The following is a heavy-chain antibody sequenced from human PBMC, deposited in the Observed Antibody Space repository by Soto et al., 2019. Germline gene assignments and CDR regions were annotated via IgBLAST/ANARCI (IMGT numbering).Heavy chain of an antibody. Sequence: QVQLVQSGAEVKKPGASVKVSCKASGYTFTSYYLHWVRQAPGQGLEWIGMINPSCGSATYPQKFQGRVSVTRDTSTNTLYMELTSLMSEDTAMYYCAREPYSSGWPFDYWGQGTLVTVSS. CDR2: INPSCGSA. CDR3: AREPYSSGWPFDY. J-gene: IGHJ4*02. CDR1: GYTFTSYY. V-gene: IGHV1-46*01. D-gene: IGHD6-19*01.